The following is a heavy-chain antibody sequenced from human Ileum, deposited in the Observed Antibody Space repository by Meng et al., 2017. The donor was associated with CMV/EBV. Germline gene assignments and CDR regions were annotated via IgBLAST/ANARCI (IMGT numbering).Heavy chain of an antibody. J-gene: IGHJ3*02. D-gene: IGHD1-20*01. CDR2: IRYDGSNK. V-gene: IGHV3-30*02. CDR3: AKDRGNWDAVVI. Sequence: GESLKISCAASGFTFSSYGMHWVRQAPGKGLEWVAFIRYDGSNKYYADSVKGRFTISRDDSKNTLYLQMNSLRAEDTAVYYCAKDRGNWDAVVIWGQGTMVTVSS. CDR1: GFTFSSYG.